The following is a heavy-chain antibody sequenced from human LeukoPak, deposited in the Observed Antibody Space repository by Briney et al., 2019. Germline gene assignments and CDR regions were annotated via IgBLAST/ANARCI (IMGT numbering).Heavy chain of an antibody. CDR1: GGSFSGYY. V-gene: IGHV4-34*01. CDR3: ARDSAGSGVGYYYYGMDV. J-gene: IGHJ6*04. CDR2: INHSGST. Sequence: SETLSLTCAVYGGSFSGYYWSWIRQPPGKGLEWIGEINHSGSTNYNPSLKSRDTISVDTSKNQFSLKLSSVTAADTAVYYCARDSAGSGVGYYYYGMDVWGKGTTVTVSS. D-gene: IGHD3-10*01.